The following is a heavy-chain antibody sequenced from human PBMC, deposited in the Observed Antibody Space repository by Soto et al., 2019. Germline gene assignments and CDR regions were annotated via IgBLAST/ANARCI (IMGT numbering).Heavy chain of an antibody. V-gene: IGHV4-59*12. CDR2: IHDSGST. Sequence: QVQLQESGPGLVKPSETLSLTCTVSGGSISNNYWSWIRQPPGKGLEWIGYIHDSGSTNYNPSLKSRVTISVDTSKKQLSLKMSSLTAADTAVYYCARVGALDLGTWYSDLWGRRTLVTVSS. D-gene: IGHD3-9*01. CDR3: ARVGALDLGTWYSDL. J-gene: IGHJ2*01. CDR1: GGSISNNY.